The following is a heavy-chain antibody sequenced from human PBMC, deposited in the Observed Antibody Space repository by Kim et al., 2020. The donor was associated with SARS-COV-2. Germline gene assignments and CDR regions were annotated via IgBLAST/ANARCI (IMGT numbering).Heavy chain of an antibody. CDR3: AGGNTVSHFYCYCYGVHV. CDR1: GGSFSGYY. CDR2: INHSGST. D-gene: IGHD4-17*01. V-gene: IGHV4-34*01. J-gene: IGHJ6*02. Sequence: SETLSLNCAVYGGSFSGYYWSWIRHPPGKGLEWIGEINHSGSTNYNPSLKSRVTISVDTSKNQFSLKLSSVTAADTAVCYCAGGNTVSHFYCYCYGVHVWGQGATVTVTS.